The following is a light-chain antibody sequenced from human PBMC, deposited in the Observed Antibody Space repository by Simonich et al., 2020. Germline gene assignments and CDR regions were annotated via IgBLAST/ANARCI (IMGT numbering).Light chain of an antibody. CDR1: QSVSSN. J-gene: IGKJ2*01. CDR2: GAS. CDR3: QQLNSYPYT. V-gene: IGKV3-15*01. Sequence: EIVMTQSPATLSVSPGERATISCRASQSVSSNLAWYQQKPGQAPRLLIYGASTRATGIPARFSGSGSGTEFTLTISSLQSEDFAVYYCQQLNSYPYTFGQGTKLEIK.